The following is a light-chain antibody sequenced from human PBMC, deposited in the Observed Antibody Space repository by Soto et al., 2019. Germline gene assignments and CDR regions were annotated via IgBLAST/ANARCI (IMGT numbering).Light chain of an antibody. Sequence: EIVWTQAPATLSFSPEERATLACGACQSCSGSYLAWYQQKPGQAPRLLMYGASSRATGIPDRFSGSGSGTDFTLTISRLEPEDFAVYYCQQYGGSPFTFGPGTKVDIK. V-gene: IGKV3-20*01. CDR3: QQYGGSPFT. CDR2: GAS. CDR1: QSCSGSY. J-gene: IGKJ3*01.